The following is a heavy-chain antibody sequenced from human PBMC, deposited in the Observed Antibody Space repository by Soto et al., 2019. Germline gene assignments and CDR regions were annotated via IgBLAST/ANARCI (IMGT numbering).Heavy chain of an antibody. CDR1: GGTAASSHW. CDR2: VYHTGDT. V-gene: IGHV4-4*02. D-gene: IGHD2-21*02. CDR3: AREIVTAGGNNYFDP. Sequence: SETLSLTCGVSGGTAASSHWWSWVRQSPGGGLEWIGNVYHTGDTNLNPSLQSRVTISVDKSNNQFSLRLNSLTAADTAVYFCAREIVTAGGNNYFDPWGPGTLVTVSS. J-gene: IGHJ5*02.